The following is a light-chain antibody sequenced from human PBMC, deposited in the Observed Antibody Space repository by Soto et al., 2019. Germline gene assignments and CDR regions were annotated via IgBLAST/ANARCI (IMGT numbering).Light chain of an antibody. J-gene: IGKJ5*01. CDR2: GAS. V-gene: IGKV3-20*01. Sequence: IVLTQCPCTLSLSHEERATLSCRASQSVSSSYLAWYQQKPGQAPRLLIYGASSRATGIPDRFSGSGSGTDFTLTISRLEPDDFAVYYCQQYASLPLITFGQVRRMEIK. CDR1: QSVSSSY. CDR3: QQYASLPLIT.